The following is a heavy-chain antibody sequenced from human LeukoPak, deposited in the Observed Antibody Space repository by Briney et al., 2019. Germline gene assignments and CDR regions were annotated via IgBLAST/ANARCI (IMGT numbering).Heavy chain of an antibody. Sequence: PGGSLRLSCAASGFTFSNYWMSWVRQAPGKGLEWAANIKQDGSEKYYVDSVKGRFTISRDNAKNSLYLQMNSLRAEDTAVYYCARDPTIFGVAIVPDYWGQGTLVTVSS. D-gene: IGHD3-3*01. CDR1: GFTFSNYW. CDR2: IKQDGSEK. J-gene: IGHJ4*02. CDR3: ARDPTIFGVAIVPDY. V-gene: IGHV3-7*01.